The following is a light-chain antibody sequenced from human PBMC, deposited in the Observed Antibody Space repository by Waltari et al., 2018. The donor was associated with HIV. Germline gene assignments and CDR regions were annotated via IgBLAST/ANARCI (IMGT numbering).Light chain of an antibody. CDR1: SSDVGGYNY. V-gene: IGLV2-14*03. Sequence: QSALTQPASVSGSPGQSITISCTGTSSDVGGYNYVSWYQHHPAKTPQLMIYDGSNRPSGVSNRFSGSKSGNTASLTISGLQAEDEADYYCCSYAGTYTWVFGGGTKLTVL. CDR2: DGS. CDR3: CSYAGTYTWV. J-gene: IGLJ3*02.